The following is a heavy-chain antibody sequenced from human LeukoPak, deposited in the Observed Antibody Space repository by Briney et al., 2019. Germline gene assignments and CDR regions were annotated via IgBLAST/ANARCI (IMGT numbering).Heavy chain of an antibody. V-gene: IGHV4-4*09. D-gene: IGHD6-6*01. J-gene: IGHJ4*02. CDR1: GGSISSYY. CDR3: ARLRPYSSSSGDTLDY. Sequence: SETLSLTCTVSGGSISSYYWSWIRQPPGKGLEWIGYIYTSGSTNYNPSLKSRVTISVDTSKNQFSLKLSSVTAADTAVYYCARLRPYSSSSGDTLDYWGQGTLVTVSS. CDR2: IYTSGST.